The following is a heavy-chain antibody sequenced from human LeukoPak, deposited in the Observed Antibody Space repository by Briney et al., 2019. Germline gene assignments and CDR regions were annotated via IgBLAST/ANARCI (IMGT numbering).Heavy chain of an antibody. D-gene: IGHD1-26*01. Sequence: GGSLRLSCAASGFTFSRNAMSWVRQAPGKGLEWVSAISNSGGSTYYADSVKGRFTVSRDNAKSSLYLQMNSLRAEDTAVYYCARKISGSYYEYLDYWGQGTLVTVSS. CDR3: ARKISGSYYEYLDY. J-gene: IGHJ4*02. V-gene: IGHV3-23*01. CDR2: ISNSGGST. CDR1: GFTFSRNA.